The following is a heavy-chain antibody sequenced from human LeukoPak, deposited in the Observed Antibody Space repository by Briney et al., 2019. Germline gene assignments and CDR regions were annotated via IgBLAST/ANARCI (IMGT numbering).Heavy chain of an antibody. CDR1: GDSVYSNSAA. V-gene: IGHV6-1*01. D-gene: IGHD2-2*01. Sequence: SQTLSLTCAISGDSVYSNSAAWNWIRQSPSRGLEWLGRTYYRSKWYNDYAVSVKSRITINPDTSKNQFSLQLNSVTPEDTAVYYCAGGIKNDYQRSYYYYYYMDVCGKGTTVTVSS. J-gene: IGHJ6*03. CDR3: AGGIKNDYQRSYYYYYYMDV. CDR2: TYYRSKWYN.